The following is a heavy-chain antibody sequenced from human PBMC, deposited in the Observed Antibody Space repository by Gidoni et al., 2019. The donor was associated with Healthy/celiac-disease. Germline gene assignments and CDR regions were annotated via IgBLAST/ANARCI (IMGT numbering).Heavy chain of an antibody. CDR3: AREAAAGTCHDY. D-gene: IGHD6-13*01. J-gene: IGHJ4*02. CDR1: GFTFSSYS. CDR2: ISSSSSYI. Sequence: EVQLVESGGGLVKPGGSLRLSCAASGFTFSSYSRNWVRQAPGKGLEWVSSISSSSSYIYYADSVKGRFTISRDNAKNSLYLQMNSLRAEDTAVYYCAREAAAGTCHDYWGQGTLVTVSS. V-gene: IGHV3-21*01.